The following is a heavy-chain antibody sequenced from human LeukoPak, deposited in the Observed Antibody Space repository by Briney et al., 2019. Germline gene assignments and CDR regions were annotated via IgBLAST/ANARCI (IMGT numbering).Heavy chain of an antibody. D-gene: IGHD1-26*01. Sequence: ASVKVSCKASGYTFSGNYLHWVRQAPGQGLEWMGWIIPNSGGTNYAQKFQGRVTTTRDTSISTAYMALSSLKSDDTAVYYCARDLGGSLLVFDYWGQGTLVTVSS. J-gene: IGHJ4*02. CDR2: IIPNSGGT. CDR3: ARDLGGSLLVFDY. CDR1: GYTFSGNY. V-gene: IGHV1-2*02.